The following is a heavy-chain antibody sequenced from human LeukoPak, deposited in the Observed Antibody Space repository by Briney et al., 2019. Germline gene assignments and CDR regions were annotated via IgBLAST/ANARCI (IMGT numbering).Heavy chain of an antibody. V-gene: IGHV3-33*01. D-gene: IGHD3-22*01. CDR2: LWYDGSKT. J-gene: IGHJ4*02. Sequence: PGGSLRLSCSSSGFPFNEYIMHWVRQTPDEELEGVSLLWYDGSKTYSADSVKRRFTISRDNSKNTLSLQLCSLRAAATPAYYSSRGRPHYDSNGHYPDFDYWGQGTLVTVSS. CDR3: SRGRPHYDSNGHYPDFDY. CDR1: GFPFNEYI.